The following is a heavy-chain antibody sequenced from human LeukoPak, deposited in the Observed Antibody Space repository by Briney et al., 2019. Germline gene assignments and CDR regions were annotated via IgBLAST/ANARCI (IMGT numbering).Heavy chain of an antibody. CDR2: MNPNSGNT. D-gene: IGHD3-22*01. Sequence: GSVKVSCKASGYTFTGYYMHWVRQAPGQGLEWMGWMNPNSGNTGYAQKFQGRVTMTRNTSISTAYMELSSLRSEDTAVYYCARGHYYDSSGYYSDAFDIWGQGTMVTVSS. V-gene: IGHV1-8*02. CDR1: GYTFTGYY. J-gene: IGHJ3*02. CDR3: ARGHYYDSSGYYSDAFDI.